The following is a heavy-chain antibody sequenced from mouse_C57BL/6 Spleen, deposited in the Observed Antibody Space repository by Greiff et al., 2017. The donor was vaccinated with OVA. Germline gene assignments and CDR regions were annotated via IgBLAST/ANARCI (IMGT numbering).Heavy chain of an antibody. CDR1: GFTFSDAW. CDR2: IRNKANNHAT. J-gene: IGHJ2*01. D-gene: IGHD1-1*01. CDR3: TRNLRSLYYFDY. Sequence: EVQLVESGGGLVQPGGSMKLSCAASGFTFSDAWMDWVRQSPEKGLEWVAEIRNKANNHATYYAESVKGRFTISRDDSKSSVYLQMNSLRAEDTGIYYCTRNLRSLYYFDYWGQGTTLTVSS. V-gene: IGHV6-6*01.